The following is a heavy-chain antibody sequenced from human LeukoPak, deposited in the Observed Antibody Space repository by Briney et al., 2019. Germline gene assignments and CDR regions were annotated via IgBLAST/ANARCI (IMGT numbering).Heavy chain of an antibody. CDR2: ITGNGAFT. J-gene: IGHJ4*02. D-gene: IGHD3-10*01. CDR3: ARAEDSGSYDY. V-gene: IGHV3-64*01. Sequence: PGGSLRLSCAASGFSFSNSAMRCVRQAPGKGLEYVSAITGNGAFTYYAHSVRGRFTISRDNSKNTLYLQMGSLRGEDMAIYYCARAEDSGSYDYWGQGTLVTVSS. CDR1: GFSFSNSA.